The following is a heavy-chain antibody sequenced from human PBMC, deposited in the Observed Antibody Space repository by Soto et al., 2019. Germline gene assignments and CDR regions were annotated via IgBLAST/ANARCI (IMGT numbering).Heavy chain of an antibody. D-gene: IGHD3-3*01. CDR2: ISGSGGRT. CDR3: AKGGYYSLLGI. CDR1: GFPFSSYA. V-gene: IGHV3-23*01. J-gene: IGHJ3*02. Sequence: PGGSLRLSCVASGFPFSSYAMSWVRQTPGKVLERVSGISGSGGRTYYADSVKGRFTISRDNSNDTLSLQMHILRVEDTAVYCCAKGGYYSLLGIWGQVXMVTV.